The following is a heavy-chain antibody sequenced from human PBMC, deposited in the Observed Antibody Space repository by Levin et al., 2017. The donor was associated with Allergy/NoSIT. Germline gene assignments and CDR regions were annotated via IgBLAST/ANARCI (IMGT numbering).Heavy chain of an antibody. Sequence: SGPTLVKPTQPLTLTCTFSGFSLSTSGVGVGWIRQPPGKALEWLALIFWDDVKRYSPSLKSRLTITKDTSKNQVVLTLTNVDPVDTATYYCASQGASDSSAWAFVFDYWGQGTLVTVSS. CDR3: ASQGASDSSAWAFVFDY. J-gene: IGHJ4*02. D-gene: IGHD6-25*01. CDR2: IFWDDVK. V-gene: IGHV2-5*02. CDR1: GFSLSTSGVG.